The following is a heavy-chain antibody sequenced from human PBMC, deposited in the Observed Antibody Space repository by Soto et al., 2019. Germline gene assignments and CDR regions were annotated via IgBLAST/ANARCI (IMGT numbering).Heavy chain of an antibody. D-gene: IGHD4-17*01. CDR2: IRSQIDGGTT. CDR1: GFAYTNAW. J-gene: IGHJ4*02. CDR3: TTVAYGEYVSDY. Sequence: EVELVESGGVLVKPGGSLRLSCAASGFAYTNAWMTWVRQAPGKALEWVGRIRSQIDGGTTDYAAPVKGRFTISRDDSKNTLYLQMNSLKTEDTAVYYCTTVAYGEYVSDYWGQGTLVTVSS. V-gene: IGHV3-15*01.